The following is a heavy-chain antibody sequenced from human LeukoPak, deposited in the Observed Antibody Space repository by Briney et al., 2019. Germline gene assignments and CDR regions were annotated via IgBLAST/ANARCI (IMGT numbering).Heavy chain of an antibody. CDR2: ISSSSSYI. CDR3: ARVEWLRRGYYFDY. V-gene: IGHV3-21*04. CDR1: GFTFSSYS. Sequence: GGSLRLSCAASGFTFSSYSMNWVRQAPGKGLEWVSSISSSSSYIYYADSVKGRFTISRDNAKNSLYLQMNSLRAEDTAVYYCARVEWLRRGYYFDYWGQGTLVTVSS. D-gene: IGHD5-12*01. J-gene: IGHJ4*02.